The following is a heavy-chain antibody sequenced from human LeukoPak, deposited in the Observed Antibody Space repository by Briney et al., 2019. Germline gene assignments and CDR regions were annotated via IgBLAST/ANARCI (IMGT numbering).Heavy chain of an antibody. J-gene: IGHJ4*02. CDR3: TRDFPVEPAAIDN. Sequence: PGGSLRLSCAGSGFTFGSYWMSWVRQAPGKGLEWVASISFSGTYIYYADSLKGRITISRDNARRSLFLQMNSLKTEDTGVYYCTRDFPVEPAAIDNWGQGTLLTVSS. CDR1: GFTFGSYW. D-gene: IGHD2-2*02. V-gene: IGHV3-21*03. CDR2: ISFSGTYI.